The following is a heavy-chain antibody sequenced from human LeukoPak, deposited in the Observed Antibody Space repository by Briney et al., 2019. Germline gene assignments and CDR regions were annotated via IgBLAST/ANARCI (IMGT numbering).Heavy chain of an antibody. CDR3: ARQLPTAAADTRGYFDY. CDR1: GDSISPISSSTYY. D-gene: IGHD6-25*01. Sequence: SETLSLTCTVSGDSISPISSSTYYWGWIRQAPGKGLEWIGSLYYGENAHYNPSLKSRATLSVDTSNNQFSLKLTSVTAADAPVYFCARQLPTAAADTRGYFDYWGQGAVVTASS. CDR2: LYYGENA. J-gene: IGHJ4*02. V-gene: IGHV4-39*01.